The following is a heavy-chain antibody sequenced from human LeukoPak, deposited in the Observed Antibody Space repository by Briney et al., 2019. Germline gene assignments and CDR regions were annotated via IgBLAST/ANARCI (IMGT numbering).Heavy chain of an antibody. D-gene: IGHD7-27*01. J-gene: IGHJ6*03. CDR2: ISGSGGST. CDR3: ARMTGDSPGLYYYMDV. Sequence: PGGSLRLSCAASGFTFSSYAMSWVRQAPGKGLEWVSAISGSGGSTYYADSVKGRFTISRDNSKNTLYLQMNSLRAEDTAVYYCARMTGDSPGLYYYMDVWGKGTTVTVSS. CDR1: GFTFSSYA. V-gene: IGHV3-23*01.